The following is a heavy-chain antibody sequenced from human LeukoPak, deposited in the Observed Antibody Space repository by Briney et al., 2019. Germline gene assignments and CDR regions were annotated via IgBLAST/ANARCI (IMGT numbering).Heavy chain of an antibody. D-gene: IGHD4-17*01. J-gene: IGHJ4*02. V-gene: IGHV5-51*01. CDR2: IYPGDSET. Sequence: GESLKISCKGSGYSFTTYWIGWVRQMPGRGLELMGIIYPGDSETRYSPSFQGQVTISADKSIGTMYLQWSSLKASDTAMYYCARALRTGQGDYVPVLWGQGTLVIVSS. CDR1: GYSFTTYW. CDR3: ARALRTGQGDYVPVL.